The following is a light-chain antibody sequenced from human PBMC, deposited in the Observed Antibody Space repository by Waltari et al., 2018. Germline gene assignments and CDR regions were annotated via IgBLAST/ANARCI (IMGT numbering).Light chain of an antibody. CDR3: QQSYTSPRT. Sequence: IQVTQSLSSLSASVGDRVTITCRASQTISNYLNWYQQKPGKVPKLLIFAASSLQSGVPSRFSGSGSGTDFTLTISSLESEDFATYYCQQSYTSPRTFGQGTKVEI. V-gene: IGKV1-39*01. CDR2: AAS. CDR1: QTISNY. J-gene: IGKJ1*01.